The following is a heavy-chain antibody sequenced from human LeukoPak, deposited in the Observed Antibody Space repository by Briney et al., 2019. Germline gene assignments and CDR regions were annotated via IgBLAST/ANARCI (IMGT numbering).Heavy chain of an antibody. CDR2: IYSGGTT. V-gene: IGHV3-53*01. D-gene: IGHD5-12*01. Sequence: PGGSLRLSCEASGFSVSSNFMSWVRQAPGKGLEWVSVIYSGGTTYNADSVRGRFTISRDNSKNTLYLQMNSLRAEDTAVYYCARDGYGYNYMDVWGKGTTVTV. CDR3: ARDGYGYNYMDV. CDR1: GFSVSSNF. J-gene: IGHJ6*03.